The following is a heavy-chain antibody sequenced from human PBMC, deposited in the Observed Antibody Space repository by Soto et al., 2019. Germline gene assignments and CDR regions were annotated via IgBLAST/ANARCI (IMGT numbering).Heavy chain of an antibody. CDR3: ARGGSRSSVGNDY. J-gene: IGHJ4*01. CDR1: GFTFSSHW. CDR2: ISPDGSTT. Sequence: GGSLRLSCAASGFTFSSHWMHWVRQAPGKGLVWVSFISPDGSTTSYADSVTGRFTVSRDNAKNTLYLQMKSLRAEDTAVYYCARGGSRSSVGNDYWGHGTLVTVSS. D-gene: IGHD2-15*01. V-gene: IGHV3-74*01.